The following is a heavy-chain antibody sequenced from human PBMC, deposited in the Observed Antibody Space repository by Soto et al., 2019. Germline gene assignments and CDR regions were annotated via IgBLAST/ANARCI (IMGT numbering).Heavy chain of an antibody. D-gene: IGHD2-15*01. CDR3: ARDGSVVGRLVNYYYYGMDV. V-gene: IGHV1-2*04. Sequence: AASVKVSCKASGYTFTGYYMHWVRQAPGQGLEWMGWINPNSGGTNYAQKFQGWVTMTRDTSISTAYMELSRLRSDDTAVYYCARDGSVVGRLVNYYYYGMDVFAQGTTVTVSS. CDR1: GYTFTGYY. CDR2: INPNSGGT. J-gene: IGHJ6*02.